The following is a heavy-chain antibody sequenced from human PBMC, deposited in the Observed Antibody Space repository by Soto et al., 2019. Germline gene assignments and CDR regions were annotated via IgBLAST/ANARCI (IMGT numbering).Heavy chain of an antibody. Sequence: GGSLRLSCAASGFTFNNYAMNWVRQAPGKGLEWVSGITNSGDGTSYADSVKGRFTISRDNSKDTLYLQLNCLRGEDTAIYYCAKAHTSTWTYCFYYWGPGTLLTVSS. CDR1: GFTFNNYA. CDR2: ITNSGDGT. CDR3: AKAHTSTWTYCFYY. J-gene: IGHJ4*02. V-gene: IGHV3-23*01. D-gene: IGHD2-2*01.